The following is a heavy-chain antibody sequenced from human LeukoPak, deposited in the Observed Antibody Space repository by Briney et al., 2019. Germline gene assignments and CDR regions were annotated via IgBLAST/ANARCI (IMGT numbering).Heavy chain of an antibody. V-gene: IGHV1-69*13. CDR1: GGTFSSYA. D-gene: IGHD5-24*01. Sequence: GASVKVSCKASGGTFSSYAISWVRQAPGQGLEWMGGIIPIFGTANYAQKFQGRVTITADESTSTAYMELSSLRSEDTAVYYCASGRRWLQFPDYWGQGTLVTVSS. CDR3: ASGRRWLQFPDY. CDR2: IIPIFGTA. J-gene: IGHJ4*02.